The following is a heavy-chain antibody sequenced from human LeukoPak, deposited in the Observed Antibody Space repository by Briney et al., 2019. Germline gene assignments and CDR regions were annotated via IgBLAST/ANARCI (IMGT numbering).Heavy chain of an antibody. CDR2: IWYGGSNK. CDR3: AKDRAAAGTFPDY. V-gene: IGHV3-30*02. Sequence: GGSLRLSCAASGFTFSSYGMHWVRQAPGKGLEWVAVIWYGGSNKYYADSVKGRFTISRDNSKNTLYLQMNSLRAEDTAVYYCAKDRAAAGTFPDYWGQGTLVTVSS. J-gene: IGHJ4*02. CDR1: GFTFSSYG. D-gene: IGHD6-13*01.